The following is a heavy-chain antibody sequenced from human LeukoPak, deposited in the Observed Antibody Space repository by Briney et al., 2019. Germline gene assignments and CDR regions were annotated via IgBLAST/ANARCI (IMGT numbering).Heavy chain of an antibody. CDR3: ARAVDVADY. V-gene: IGHV3-7*01. CDR2: IKEDESAK. CDR1: GFIFTDHW. J-gene: IGHJ4*02. D-gene: IGHD3-16*01. Sequence: GGSLRLSCVASGFIFTDHWMSWVRQAPGKGLDWVANIKEDESAKFYADSVRGRFTISRDNAKSSVYLEMNNLRVEDTAVYYCARAVDVADYWGRGTLVTVSS.